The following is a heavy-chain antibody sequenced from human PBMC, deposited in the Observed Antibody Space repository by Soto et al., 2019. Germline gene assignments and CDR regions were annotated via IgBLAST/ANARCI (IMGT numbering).Heavy chain of an antibody. CDR3: AKGHPLRQWLIDAFDI. V-gene: IGHV3-23*01. Sequence: EVQLLESGGGLVQPGGSLRLSCAASGFTFSSYAMSWVRQAPGKGLEWVSAISGSGGSTYYADSVKGRFTISRDNSKNTLYLQMNSLRAEDTAVDYCAKGHPLRQWLIDAFDIWGQGTMVTVSS. J-gene: IGHJ3*02. D-gene: IGHD6-19*01. CDR1: GFTFSSYA. CDR2: ISGSGGST.